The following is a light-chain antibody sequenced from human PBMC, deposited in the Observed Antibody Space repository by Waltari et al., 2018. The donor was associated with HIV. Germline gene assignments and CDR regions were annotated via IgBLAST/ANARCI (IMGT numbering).Light chain of an antibody. CDR2: DAV. Sequence: IVMTQSPATLSAFQGERVTLSFRASQNISSDLAWLQPRPGQAPRLVIYDAVTRPTGIPARISGRGSETDFTLTISSLQSEDVAVYFCQQYNNWPPWTFGQGTKVEMK. CDR1: QNISSD. V-gene: IGKV3D-15*01. J-gene: IGKJ1*01. CDR3: QQYNNWPPWT.